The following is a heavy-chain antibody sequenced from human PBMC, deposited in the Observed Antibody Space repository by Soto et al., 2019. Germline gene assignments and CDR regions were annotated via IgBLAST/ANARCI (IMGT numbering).Heavy chain of an antibody. D-gene: IGHD3-3*01. Sequence: QVQLVESGGGEVQPGGSLRLSCAASGFTFSRHAIHWVRLTPGRGLEWVLAISRDGSYIYYTDSVKGRFTVSRDNSKNTVFVQMNRLIPDDTALYFCARTRNGGVADSFDSWGQGTRVTVSP. CDR3: ARTRNGGVADSFDS. CDR2: ISRDGSYI. V-gene: IGHV3-30*04. J-gene: IGHJ5*01. CDR1: GFTFSRHA.